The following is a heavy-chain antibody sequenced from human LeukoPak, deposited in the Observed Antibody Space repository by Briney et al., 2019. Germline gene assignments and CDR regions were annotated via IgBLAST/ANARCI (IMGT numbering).Heavy chain of an antibody. CDR3: ARVYYSNRYFDY. CDR2: IKEDGSEK. J-gene: IGHJ4*02. D-gene: IGHD4-11*01. CDR1: GFTFSSYW. Sequence: GGSLRLSCAASGFTFSSYWMSWVRQAPGKGLEWVANIKEDGSEKYYVDSVKGRFAISRDNAKNSLYLQMNSLRAEDTAVYYCARVYYSNRYFDYWGQGTLVTVSS. V-gene: IGHV3-7*01.